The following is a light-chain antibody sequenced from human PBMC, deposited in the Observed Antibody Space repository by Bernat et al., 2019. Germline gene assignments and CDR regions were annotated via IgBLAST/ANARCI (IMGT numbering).Light chain of an antibody. CDR2: LCS. CDR3: MQALQTPPT. Sequence: DIVMTQSPLSLPVTPGEPASISCRSSQSLLHSNGYNYLDWYLQKPGQSPQLLIYLCSNRASGVPDRFSGSGSGTDFTLKISRVEAEDVGVYYCMQALQTPPTFGGGTKVGIK. V-gene: IGKV2-28*01. CDR1: QSLLHSNGYNY. J-gene: IGKJ4*01.